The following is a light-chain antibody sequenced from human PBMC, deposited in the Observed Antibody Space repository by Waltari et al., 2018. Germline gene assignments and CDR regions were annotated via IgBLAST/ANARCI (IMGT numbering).Light chain of an antibody. Sequence: DIQMTQSPSSLSASVGDRVTITCRASQKIYTYLNWYQQKAGKAPNLLISSVSTLQSGVPSRFSGSGSGTEFTLTISSLQPEDFATYYCQQYNSYSAFGQGTKVEIK. V-gene: IGKV1-39*01. J-gene: IGKJ1*01. CDR3: QQYNSYSA. CDR2: SVS. CDR1: QKIYTY.